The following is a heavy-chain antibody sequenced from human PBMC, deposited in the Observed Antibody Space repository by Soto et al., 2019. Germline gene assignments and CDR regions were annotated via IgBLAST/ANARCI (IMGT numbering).Heavy chain of an antibody. Sequence: EVQLLESGGGLVQPGGSLRLSCAASGFTFSSYAMSWVRQAPGKGLERVSVISGSGGSTYYADSVKGRFTISRDNSKNTLDLQMDRLRAEDTAVDYCARRGSGSYYDYWGQGTLVTVSS. D-gene: IGHD1-26*01. CDR3: ARRGSGSYYDY. V-gene: IGHV3-23*01. CDR1: GFTFSSYA. CDR2: ISGSGGST. J-gene: IGHJ4*02.